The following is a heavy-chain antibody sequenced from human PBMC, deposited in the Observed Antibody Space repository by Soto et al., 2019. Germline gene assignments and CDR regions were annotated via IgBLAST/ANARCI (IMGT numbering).Heavy chain of an antibody. D-gene: IGHD4-17*01. Sequence: ASVKVSCKASGYTFTSYAMHWVRQAPGQRLEWMGWINADNGNTKYSQKFQGRVTITRDTSASTAYMELSSLRSEDTAVYYCAIDGRADNYGDYIDYRGRGSLVPVSS. CDR2: INADNGNT. J-gene: IGHJ4*02. CDR3: AIDGRADNYGDYIDY. V-gene: IGHV1-3*01. CDR1: GYTFTSYA.